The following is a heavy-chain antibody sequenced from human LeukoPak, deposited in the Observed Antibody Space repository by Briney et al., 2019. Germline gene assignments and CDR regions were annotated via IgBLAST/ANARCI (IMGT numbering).Heavy chain of an antibody. CDR3: AREQWLLYYYYYGMDV. V-gene: IGHV6-1*01. J-gene: IGHJ6*02. CDR1: GDSVSSNSAA. D-gene: IGHD6-19*01. CDR2: TYYRSKWYN. Sequence: SQTLSLTCAISGDSVSSNSAAWNWIRQSPSRGLEWLGRTYYRSKWYNDYAVSVKSRITINPDASKNQFSLQLNSVTPEDTAVYYCAREQWLLYYYYYGMDVWGQGTTVTVSS.